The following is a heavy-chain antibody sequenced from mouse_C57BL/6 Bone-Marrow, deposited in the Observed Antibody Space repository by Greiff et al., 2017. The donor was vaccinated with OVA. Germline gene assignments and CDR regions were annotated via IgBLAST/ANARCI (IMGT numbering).Heavy chain of an antibody. D-gene: IGHD2-2*01. CDR3: ALWFYFVY. CDR1: GYTFTSYG. Sequence: QVQLKQSGAELARPGASVKLSCKASGYTFTSYGISWVKQRIGQGLEWIGEIYPRSGNTYYNEKFKGKATLTADKSSSTAYMELRSLTSEDSAVYFCALWFYFVYWGQGTTLTVSS. V-gene: IGHV1-81*01. J-gene: IGHJ2*01. CDR2: IYPRSGNT.